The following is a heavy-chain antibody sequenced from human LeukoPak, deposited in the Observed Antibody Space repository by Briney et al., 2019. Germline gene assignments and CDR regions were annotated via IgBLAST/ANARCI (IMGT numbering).Heavy chain of an antibody. CDR1: GYTFTSYG. Sequence: SVKVSCKASGYTFTSYGISWVRQAPGQGLEWMGWISAYNGNTNYAQKLRGRVTMTTDTSTSTAYMELRSLRSDDTAVYYCAKTPTNQNDGLRFDYWGQGTLVTVSS. J-gene: IGHJ4*02. V-gene: IGHV1-18*01. CDR2: ISAYNGNT. D-gene: IGHD1-1*01. CDR3: AKTPTNQNDGLRFDY.